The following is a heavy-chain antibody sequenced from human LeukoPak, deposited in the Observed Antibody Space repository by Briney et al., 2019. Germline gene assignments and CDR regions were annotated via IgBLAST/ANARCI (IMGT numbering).Heavy chain of an antibody. CDR1: GFTFSDYY. CDR2: ISSSSSYI. V-gene: IGHV3-11*06. J-gene: IGHJ4*02. D-gene: IGHD4-17*01. Sequence: GGSLRLSCAASGFTFSDYYMSWIRQAPGKGLEWVSSISSSSSYIYYADSVKGRFAISRDNAKNSLYLQMNSLRAEDTAVYYCARGEDDYGDYLDSKTQGDYWGQGTLVTVSS. CDR3: ARGEDDYGDYLDSKTQGDY.